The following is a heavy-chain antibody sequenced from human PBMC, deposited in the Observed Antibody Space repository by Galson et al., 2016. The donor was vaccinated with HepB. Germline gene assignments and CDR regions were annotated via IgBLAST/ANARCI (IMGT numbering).Heavy chain of an antibody. J-gene: IGHJ3*02. Sequence: SLRLSCAASGFSFSAFAMTWVRQAPGKGLEWVSSISDSGAVTYYADSVKGRFTISRDNSKYTLYLQMNSLRAEDTAVYYCAKDLKSGYLDAFDIWGQGTMVTVSS. D-gene: IGHD3-22*01. V-gene: IGHV3-23*01. CDR1: GFSFSAFA. CDR2: ISDSGAVT. CDR3: AKDLKSGYLDAFDI.